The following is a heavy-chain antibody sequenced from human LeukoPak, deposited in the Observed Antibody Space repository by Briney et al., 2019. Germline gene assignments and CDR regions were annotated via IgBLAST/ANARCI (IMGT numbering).Heavy chain of an antibody. J-gene: IGHJ6*04. CDR2: IIDSGVNT. V-gene: IGHV3-23*01. CDR3: AKVNGYCSGGSCYSSGSYYYYGMDV. D-gene: IGHD2-15*01. CDR1: GFTFSSYA. Sequence: PGGSLRLSCVASGFTFSSYAMSWVRQAPGKGLEWVSDIIDSGVNTYYADSVKGRFTISRDNSQNTMYLQMNSLRAEDTALYYCAKVNGYCSGGSCYSSGSYYYYGMDVWGKGTTVTVSS.